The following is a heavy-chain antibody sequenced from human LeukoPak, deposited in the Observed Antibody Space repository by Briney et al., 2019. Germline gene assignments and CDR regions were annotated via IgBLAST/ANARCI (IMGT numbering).Heavy chain of an antibody. J-gene: IGHJ6*03. Sequence: GGSLRLSCAASGFTFSTYGMHWVRQAPGKGLEWVAFIQSDGINKYYADSVKGRFTISRDNSKNTLYLQMNSPRAEDTAVYYCAKMGKTENHYGSGRFSYYYYMDVWGKGTTVTISS. CDR2: IQSDGINK. CDR3: AKMGKTENHYGSGRFSYYYYMDV. CDR1: GFTFSTYG. V-gene: IGHV3-30*02. D-gene: IGHD3-10*01.